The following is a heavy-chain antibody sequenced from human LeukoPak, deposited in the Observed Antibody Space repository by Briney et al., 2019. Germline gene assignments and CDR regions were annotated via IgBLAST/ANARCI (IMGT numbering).Heavy chain of an antibody. Sequence: GGSLRLSCAASGFTFSSYAMHWVRQAPGKGLEWVAVISYDGSNKYYADSVKGRFTIFRDNAKKSLYLQMKSLRAEDTAVYYCARDEDMVATIPSFFDYWGQGTLVTVSS. J-gene: IGHJ4*02. CDR1: GFTFSSYA. V-gene: IGHV3-30*04. D-gene: IGHD5-12*01. CDR2: ISYDGSNK. CDR3: ARDEDMVATIPSFFDY.